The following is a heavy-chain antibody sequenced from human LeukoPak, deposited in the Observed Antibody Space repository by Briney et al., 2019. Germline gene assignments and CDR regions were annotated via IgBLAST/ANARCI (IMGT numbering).Heavy chain of an antibody. J-gene: IGHJ4*02. D-gene: IGHD2-15*01. CDR1: GFTFSSYA. V-gene: IGHV3-23*01. CDR2: ISGSGGST. CDR3: AREGVGNIVVVVAATLDY. Sequence: GGSLRLSCAASGFTFSSYAMSWVRKAPGKGLEWVSAISGSGGSTYYADSVKGRFTISRDNSKNTLYLQMNSLRAEDTAVYYCAREGVGNIVVVVAATLDYWGQGTLVTVSS.